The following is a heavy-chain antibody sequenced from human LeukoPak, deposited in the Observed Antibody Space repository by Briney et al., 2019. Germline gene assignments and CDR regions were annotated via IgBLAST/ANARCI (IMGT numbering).Heavy chain of an antibody. CDR3: AGHHPRNTVDF. CDR2: VSDIGSI. Sequence: SETLSLTCTASGGSISTYYWGWIRQPPGKGLEWIAYVSDIGSINYNPSLKSRVTISLDTSKNQLSLKLSSVTAADTAVYYCAGHHPRNTVDFWGQGTLVTVSS. J-gene: IGHJ4*02. CDR1: GGSISTYY. D-gene: IGHD2-8*02. V-gene: IGHV4-59*08.